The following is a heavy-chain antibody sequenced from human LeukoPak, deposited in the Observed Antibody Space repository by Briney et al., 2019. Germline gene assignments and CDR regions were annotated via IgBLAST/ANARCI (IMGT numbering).Heavy chain of an antibody. CDR1: GGSISSGGYS. CDR2: IYHSGST. J-gene: IGHJ4*02. D-gene: IGHD5-18*01. CDR3: ARGGIQLYDY. Sequence: SETLSLTCAVSGGSISSGGYSWSWIRQPPGQGLEWIGYIYHSGSTYYNPSLKSRVTISVDRSKNQFSLKLSSVTDADTAVYYCARGGIQLYDYWGQGTLVTVSS. V-gene: IGHV4-30-2*01.